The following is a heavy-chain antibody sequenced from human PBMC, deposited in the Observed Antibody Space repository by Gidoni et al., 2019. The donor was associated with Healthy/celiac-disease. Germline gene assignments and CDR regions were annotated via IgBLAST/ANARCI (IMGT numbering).Heavy chain of an antibody. Sequence: QLQLQVSGPGLVKPSETLSPTCTVPAGPITSRSHYCGWLRQPPGQGLEWIGSIYYSGSTYYNPSLKSRVTISVDTSKNQFSLKLSSVTAADTAVYYCARAPPPYYDSSGYYLNTYYFDYWGQGTLVTVSS. D-gene: IGHD3-22*01. CDR1: AGPITSRSHY. CDR3: ARAPPPYYDSSGYYLNTYYFDY. J-gene: IGHJ4*02. CDR2: IYYSGST. V-gene: IGHV4-39*07.